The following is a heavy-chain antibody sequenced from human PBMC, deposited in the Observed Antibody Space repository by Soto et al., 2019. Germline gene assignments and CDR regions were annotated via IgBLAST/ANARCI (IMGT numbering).Heavy chain of an antibody. CDR3: GRFFFQAEGGIRHCSTVSAFLLNRSSDL. CDR2: ISGSACST. V-gene: IGHV3-23*01. D-gene: IGHD3-9*01. J-gene: IGHJ2*01. Sequence: KGLEWVSSISGSACSTYYADSVTGRITISRDNSNNTLYLQINSLSAEDKAVYYCGRFFFQAEGGIRHCSTVSAFLLNRSSDL.